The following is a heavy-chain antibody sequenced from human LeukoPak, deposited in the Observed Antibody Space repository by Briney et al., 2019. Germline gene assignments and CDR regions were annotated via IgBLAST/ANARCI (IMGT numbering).Heavy chain of an antibody. J-gene: IGHJ4*02. CDR2: INHSGST. V-gene: IGHV4-34*01. D-gene: IGHD6-6*01. CDR3: ARFSLSSSNFDY. Sequence: SETLSLTCAVYGGSFSGYYWSWIRQPPGKGLEWIGEINHSGSTNYNPSLKSRVTISVDTSKNQFSLKLSSVTAADTAVYYCARFSLSSSNFDYWGQGTLITVSS. CDR1: GGSFSGYY.